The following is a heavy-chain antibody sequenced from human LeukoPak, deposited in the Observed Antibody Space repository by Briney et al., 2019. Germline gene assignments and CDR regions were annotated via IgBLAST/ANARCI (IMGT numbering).Heavy chain of an antibody. J-gene: IGHJ4*02. CDR1: GFTFSNYD. CDR2: IGTSGDT. Sequence: GGSLRLSCAASGFTFSNYDMHWVRQAAGKGLEWVSGIGTSGDTYYSGSVKGRFTISRENARNSLYLQMSSLSAGDTAVYYCARSPGYSSSWNAIVNWGQGTLVTVSS. D-gene: IGHD6-13*01. CDR3: ARSPGYSSSWNAIVN. V-gene: IGHV3-13*01.